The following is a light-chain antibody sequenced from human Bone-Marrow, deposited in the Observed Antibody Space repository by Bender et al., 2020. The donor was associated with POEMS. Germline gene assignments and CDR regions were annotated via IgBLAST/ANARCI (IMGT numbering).Light chain of an antibody. Sequence: QSALTQPASVSGSPGQSITISCSGTNTDFGTYYDDVSWYQQLPGKAPQLILYDNNKRPSGIPERFSGSNSGNTATLTISGTQAMDEADYYCQAWDTTNVVFGGGTKLTVL. CDR2: DNN. CDR3: QAWDTTNVV. J-gene: IGLJ2*01. CDR1: NTDFGTYYD. V-gene: IGLV2-14*02.